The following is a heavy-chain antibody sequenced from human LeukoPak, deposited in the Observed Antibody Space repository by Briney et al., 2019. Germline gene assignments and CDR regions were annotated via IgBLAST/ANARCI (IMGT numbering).Heavy chain of an antibody. D-gene: IGHD6-13*01. CDR2: IYYSGST. V-gene: IGHV4-39*02. J-gene: IGHJ6*02. CDR3: ARDSSSWPYYYGMDV. CDR1: GGSISSSSYY. Sequence: SETLSLTCTVSGGSISSSSYYWGWIRQPPGEGLEWIGSIYYSGSTYYNPSLKSRVTISADTSKNQFSLKLSSVTAADTAVYYCARDSSSWPYYYGMDVWGQGTTVTVSS.